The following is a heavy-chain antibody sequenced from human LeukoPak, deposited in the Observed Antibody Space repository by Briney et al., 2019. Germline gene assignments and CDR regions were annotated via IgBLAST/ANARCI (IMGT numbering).Heavy chain of an antibody. CDR2: ISAYNGNT. Sequence: ASVKVSCKASGYIFTSYGISWVRQAPGQGLEWMRWISAYNGNTNYAQKLQGRVTMTTDTSTSTAYMELRSLRSDDTAVYYCARLLRYFDWTYYFDYWGQGTLVTVSS. CDR1: GYIFTSYG. J-gene: IGHJ4*02. CDR3: ARLLRYFDWTYYFDY. V-gene: IGHV1-18*04. D-gene: IGHD3-9*01.